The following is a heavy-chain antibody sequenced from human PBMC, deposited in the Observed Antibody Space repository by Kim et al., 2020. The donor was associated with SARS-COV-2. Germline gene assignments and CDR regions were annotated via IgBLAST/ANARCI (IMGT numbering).Heavy chain of an antibody. CDR3: ARDGIAAAGNYYYYGMDV. CDR1: GFTFSSYW. V-gene: IGHV3-7*01. D-gene: IGHD6-13*01. CDR2: IKQDGSEK. J-gene: IGHJ6*02. Sequence: GGSLRLSCAASGFTFSSYWMSWVRQAPGKGLEWVANIKQDGSEKYYVDSVKGRFTISRDNAKNSLYLQMNSLRAEDTAVYYCARDGIAAAGNYYYYGMDVWGQGNTVTVSS.